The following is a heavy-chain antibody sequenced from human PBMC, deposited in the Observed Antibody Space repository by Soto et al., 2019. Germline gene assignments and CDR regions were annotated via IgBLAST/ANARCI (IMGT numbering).Heavy chain of an antibody. CDR2: ISSSSSYI. J-gene: IGHJ4*02. Sequence: EVQLVESGGGLVKPGGSLRLSCAASGFTFSSYSMNWVRQAPGKGLEWVSSISSSSSYIYYADSVKGRITMSRDNAKNSLYLQMNSLRAEDTAVYYCASMPREYSGYDLGYWGQGTLVTVSS. CDR3: ASMPREYSGYDLGY. CDR1: GFTFSSYS. D-gene: IGHD5-12*01. V-gene: IGHV3-21*01.